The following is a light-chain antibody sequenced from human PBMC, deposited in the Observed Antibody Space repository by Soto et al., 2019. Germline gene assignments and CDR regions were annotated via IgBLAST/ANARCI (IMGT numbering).Light chain of an antibody. V-gene: IGLV2-23*01. CDR3: RSFAGSSPGV. CDR2: EGS. Sequence: QSALTQPASVSGSPGQSITISCTGTSSDVGSYNLVSWYQQHPGKAPKLMIYEGSKRPSGVSNRFSGSKSGNTASLTISGPRAGAGVVYYGRSFAGSSPGVFGTGTNPTVL. J-gene: IGLJ1*01. CDR1: SSDVGSYNL.